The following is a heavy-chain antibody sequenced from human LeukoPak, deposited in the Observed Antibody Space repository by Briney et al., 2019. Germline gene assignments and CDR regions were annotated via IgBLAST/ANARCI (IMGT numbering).Heavy chain of an antibody. CDR3: ASRSLNGDYVIFDY. Sequence: PSETLSLTCTVSGGSISSYYWSWIRQPAGKGLEWIGRIYTSGSTNYNPSLKSRVTMSVDTSKNQFSLKLSSVTAADTAVYYCASRSLNGDYVIFDYWGQGTLVTVSS. CDR2: IYTSGST. V-gene: IGHV4-4*07. D-gene: IGHD4-17*01. J-gene: IGHJ4*02. CDR1: GGSISSYY.